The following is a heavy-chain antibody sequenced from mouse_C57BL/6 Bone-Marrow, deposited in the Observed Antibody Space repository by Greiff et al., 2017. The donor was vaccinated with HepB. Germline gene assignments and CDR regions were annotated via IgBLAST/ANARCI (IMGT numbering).Heavy chain of an antibody. D-gene: IGHD1-1*01. CDR2: IWSGGST. J-gene: IGHJ1*03. V-gene: IGHV2-2*01. CDR3: ARGDYYCSSYGYFDV. Sequence: VQLQQSGPGLVQPSQSLSITCTVSGFSLTSYGVHWVRQSPGKGLEWLGVIWSGGSTDYNAAFISRLSISKDNSKSQVFFKMNSLQADDTAIYYCARGDYYCSSYGYFDVWGTGTTVTVSS. CDR1: GFSLTSYG.